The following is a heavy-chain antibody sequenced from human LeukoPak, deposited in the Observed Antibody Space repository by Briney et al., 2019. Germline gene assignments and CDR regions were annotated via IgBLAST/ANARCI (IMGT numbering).Heavy chain of an antibody. CDR2: IHTSGST. Sequence: SETLSLTCTVSGGSISTYYWSWIRQPAGKGLEWIGRIHTSGSTLYDPSLKSRVTMSVDTSKNQFSPKLSSVTAADTAVYYCARGAGRGYFYMDVWGKGTTVTVSS. V-gene: IGHV4-4*07. CDR3: ARGAGRGYFYMDV. D-gene: IGHD1-26*01. CDR1: GGSISTYY. J-gene: IGHJ6*03.